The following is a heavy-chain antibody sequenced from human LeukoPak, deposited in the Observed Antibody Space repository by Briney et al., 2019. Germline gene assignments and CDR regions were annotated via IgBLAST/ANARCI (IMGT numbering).Heavy chain of an antibody. J-gene: IGHJ6*02. D-gene: IGHD6-13*01. V-gene: IGHV1-18*01. CDR2: ISAYNGNT. CDR1: GYTFTSYG. Sequence: ASVKVSCKASGYTFTSYGISWVRQAPGQGLEWMGWISAYNGNTNYAQKLQGRVTMTTDTSTSTAYMELRSLRSDDTAVYYCARVFRASSWSYYYYYGMDVWGQGTTVTVSS. CDR3: ARVFRASSWSYYYYYGMDV.